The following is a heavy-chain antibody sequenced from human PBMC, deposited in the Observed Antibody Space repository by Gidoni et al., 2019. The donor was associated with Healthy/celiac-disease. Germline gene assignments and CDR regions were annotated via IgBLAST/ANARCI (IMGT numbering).Heavy chain of an antibody. J-gene: IGHJ5*02. CDR2: IYYSGST. Sequence: QVQLQESGPGLVKPSETLSLTCTVSGGSISTYYWSWIRQPPGKGLEWLGDIYYSGSTNYNPSLKSRVTISVDTSKNQFSLKLNSVTAADTAVYYCAVFYDWFDPWGQGTLVTVSS. V-gene: IGHV4-59*01. D-gene: IGHD2-2*01. CDR1: GGSISTYY. CDR3: AVFYDWFDP.